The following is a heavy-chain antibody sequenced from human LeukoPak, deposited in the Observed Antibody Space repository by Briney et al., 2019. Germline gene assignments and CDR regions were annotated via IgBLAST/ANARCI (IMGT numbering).Heavy chain of an antibody. CDR1: GYTFTSYG. D-gene: IGHD5-12*01. CDR3: ARVSLLSGYALFDY. CDR2: ISAYNGNT. Sequence: ASVKVSCKASGYTFTSYGISWVRQTPGQGLEWMGWISAYNGNTNYAQKLQGRVTMTTDTSTSTAYMELRSLRSDDTAVYYCARVSLLSGYALFDYWGQGTLVTVSS. J-gene: IGHJ4*02. V-gene: IGHV1-18*01.